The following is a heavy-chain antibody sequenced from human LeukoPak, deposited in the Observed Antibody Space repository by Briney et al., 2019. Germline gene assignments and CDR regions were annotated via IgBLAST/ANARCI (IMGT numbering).Heavy chain of an antibody. CDR1: GGSFSGYY. V-gene: IGHV4-34*01. CDR3: ARKTTVTTTFDP. D-gene: IGHD4-17*01. CDR2: INHSGST. Sequence: SETLSLTCAVYGGSFSGYYWSWIRQPPGKGLXWIGEINHSGSTNYNPSLKSRVTISVDTSKNQFSLKLSSVTAADTAVYYCARKTTVTTTFDPWGQGTLVTVSS. J-gene: IGHJ5*02.